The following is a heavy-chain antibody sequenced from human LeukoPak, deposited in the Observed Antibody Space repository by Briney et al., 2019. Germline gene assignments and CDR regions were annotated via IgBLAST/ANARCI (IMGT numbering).Heavy chain of an antibody. J-gene: IGHJ4*02. D-gene: IGHD3-22*01. CDR1: GFTLSSSE. CDR3: ARGDTYYYDSSGYYPKMEFDY. Sequence: GGSLRLSCAASGFTLSSSEMNWVRQAPGKGLEWVSYISRSGSTIFYADSVKGRFTISRDNAKNSLYLQMNSLRAEDTAVYYCARGDTYYYDSSGYYPKMEFDYWGQGTLVTVSS. CDR2: ISRSGSTI. V-gene: IGHV3-48*03.